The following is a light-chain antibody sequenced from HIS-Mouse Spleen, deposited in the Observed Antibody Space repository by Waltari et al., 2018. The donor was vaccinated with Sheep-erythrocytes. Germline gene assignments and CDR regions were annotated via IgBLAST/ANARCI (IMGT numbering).Light chain of an antibody. CDR1: SSDFGGYNY. Sequence: QSALTQPRSVSGSPGQSVTISCTGTSSDFGGYNYVSGYQQHPGKAPKLMIYDVSKRPSVVPDRFSGSKSGNTASLTISGLQAEDEADYYCCSYAGSYNHVFATGTKVTVL. CDR2: DVS. CDR3: CSYAGSYNHV. J-gene: IGLJ1*01. V-gene: IGLV2-11*01.